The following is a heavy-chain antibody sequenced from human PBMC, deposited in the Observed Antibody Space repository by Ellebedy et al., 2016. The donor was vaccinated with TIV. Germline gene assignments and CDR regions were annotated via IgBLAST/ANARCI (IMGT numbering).Heavy chain of an antibody. D-gene: IGHD3-10*01. CDR2: ISGSGGNT. Sequence: GESLKISCAASGFTVSSNYMSWVRQAPGKGLEWVSGISGSGGNTYYADSVKGRFTISRDNSKNTLYLQMKSLRAEDTAVYYCAKELKTMLRGAYLASWGQGILVTVSS. CDR1: GFTVSSNY. CDR3: AKELKTMLRGAYLAS. V-gene: IGHV3-23*01. J-gene: IGHJ5*02.